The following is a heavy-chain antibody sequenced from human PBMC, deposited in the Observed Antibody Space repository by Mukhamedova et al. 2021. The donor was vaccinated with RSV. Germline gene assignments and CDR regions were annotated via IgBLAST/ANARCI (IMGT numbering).Heavy chain of an antibody. Sequence: TIYYADSVRGRFTVSRDNAKSSLYLQMDSLRAEDTAVYYWARGGIPYWGQGTLVTVST. CDR2: TI. CDR3: ARGGIPY. D-gene: IGHD6-13*01. V-gene: IGHV3-48*03. J-gene: IGHJ4*02.